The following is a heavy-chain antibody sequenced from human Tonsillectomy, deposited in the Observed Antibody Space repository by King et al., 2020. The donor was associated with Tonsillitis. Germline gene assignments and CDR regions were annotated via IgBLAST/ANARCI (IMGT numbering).Heavy chain of an antibody. J-gene: IGHJ6*02. V-gene: IGHV2-70*13. CDR2: IDWDNDK. CDR3: ARAYYYDGSGYYSPPEKYYCGLDV. CDR1: GFSLSTSGMC. Sequence: VTLKESGPALVKPTETVTLTCSFSGFSLSTSGMCVSWIRQPPGKAPEWLALIDWDNDKYYNTSLNTRLTISKDTSKNQVVLTMTNMEPVDTATYYCARAYYYDGSGYYSPPEKYYCGLDVWGQGTTVTVTS. D-gene: IGHD3-22*01.